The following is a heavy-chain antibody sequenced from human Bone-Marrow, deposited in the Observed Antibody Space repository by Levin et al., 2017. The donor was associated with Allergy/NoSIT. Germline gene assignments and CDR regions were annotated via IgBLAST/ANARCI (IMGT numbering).Heavy chain of an antibody. V-gene: IGHV3-33*01. CDR3: ARGVRIGSSWSDGVGYYYGMDV. J-gene: IGHJ6*02. CDR2: IWYDGSNK. Sequence: GESLKISCAASGFTFSSYGMHWVRQAPGKGLEWVAVIWYDGSNKYYADSVKGRFTISRDNSKNTLYLQMNSLRAEDTAVYYCARGVRIGSSWSDGVGYYYGMDVWGQGTTVTVSS. D-gene: IGHD6-13*01. CDR1: GFTFSSYG.